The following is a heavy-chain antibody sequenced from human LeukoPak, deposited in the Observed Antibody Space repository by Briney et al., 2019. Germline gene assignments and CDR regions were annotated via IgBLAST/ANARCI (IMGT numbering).Heavy chain of an antibody. CDR2: IRTSGDST. V-gene: IGHV3-23*01. CDR3: AKGLFDSSGYSEHFDY. Sequence: GGSLRLSCAASGFSFSSYDMSWVRQAPGKGLEWVSGIRTSGDSTYYADSVKGRFTISRDNSRDTLNLQMNSLRAEDTAVHYCAKGLFDSSGYSEHFDYWGQGTQVTVSS. J-gene: IGHJ4*02. D-gene: IGHD3-22*01. CDR1: GFSFSSYD.